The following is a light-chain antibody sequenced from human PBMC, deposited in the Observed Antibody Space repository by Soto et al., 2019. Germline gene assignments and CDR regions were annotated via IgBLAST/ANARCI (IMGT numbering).Light chain of an antibody. Sequence: IQVTRSPSSLSASVVDRGTVSFRTSQNIYNYLNWYQQKPGKAPKLLIYAASSVQSGVPLRFSGSGSGTDFTLTISSLQPEDFATYYCQQTHSTPVTFGQGTRLEI. CDR2: AAS. V-gene: IGKV1-39*01. J-gene: IGKJ5*01. CDR3: QQTHSTPVT. CDR1: QNIYNY.